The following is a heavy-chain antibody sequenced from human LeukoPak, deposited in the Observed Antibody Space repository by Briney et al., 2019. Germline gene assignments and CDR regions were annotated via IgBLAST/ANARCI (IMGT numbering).Heavy chain of an antibody. D-gene: IGHD1/OR15-1a*01. Sequence: SETLSLTCTVSGGSISSYYWSWIRQPPGKGLEWIGYIYYSGSTNYNPSLKSRVTISVDTSKNQFSLKLSSVTAADTAVYYCATLLEQPGYYFDYWGQGTLVTVSS. V-gene: IGHV4-59*12. J-gene: IGHJ4*02. CDR3: ATLLEQPGYYFDY. CDR2: IYYSGST. CDR1: GGSISSYY.